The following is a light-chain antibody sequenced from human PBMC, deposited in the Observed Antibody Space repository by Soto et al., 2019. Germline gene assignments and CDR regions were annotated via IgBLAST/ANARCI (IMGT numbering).Light chain of an antibody. J-gene: IGKJ1*01. CDR2: GAS. CDR1: QSVSSSY. CDR3: QQYGSSPT. V-gene: IGKV3-20*01. Sequence: EIVLTQSPGTLSLSPGERATLSCRASQSVSSSYLAWYQQKPGQAPRLLIYGASSRATGIPERFSGSGSGTGFTLTISRLEPEDFAVYYCQQYGSSPTFGQGTKVDIK.